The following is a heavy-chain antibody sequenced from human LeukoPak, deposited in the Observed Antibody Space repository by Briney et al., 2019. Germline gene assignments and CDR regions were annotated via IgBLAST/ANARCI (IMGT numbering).Heavy chain of an antibody. V-gene: IGHV4-4*07. Sequence: WETLSLTCTVSGGSISTYYWSWIRQPAGKALEWIGRIFTSGSTNYNPSLKSRITMSVDTSKNQFSLKLSSVTAADTAVYYCARTWFGEWEFDYCGQGTLVTVSS. D-gene: IGHD3-10*01. CDR1: GGSISTYY. CDR3: ARTWFGEWEFDY. J-gene: IGHJ4*02. CDR2: IFTSGST.